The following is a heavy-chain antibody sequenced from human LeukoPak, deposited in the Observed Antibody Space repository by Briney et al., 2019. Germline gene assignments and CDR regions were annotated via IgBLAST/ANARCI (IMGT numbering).Heavy chain of an antibody. CDR2: IKIDGSNT. CDR3: ARGGSPPEALGDTFDI. CDR1: GFTFSSYW. J-gene: IGHJ3*02. V-gene: IGHV3-74*01. Sequence: GGSLRLSCAASGFTFSSYWMHWVRQAPGKGLVWVSRIKIDGSNTNSADSVKGRFTISRDNAKNTLYLQMNSLRAEDTAVYYRARGGSPPEALGDTFDIWGQGTMVTVSS. D-gene: IGHD1-26*01.